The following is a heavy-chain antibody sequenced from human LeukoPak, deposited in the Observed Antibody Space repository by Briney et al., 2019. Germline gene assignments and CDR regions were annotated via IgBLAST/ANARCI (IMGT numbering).Heavy chain of an antibody. J-gene: IGHJ5*02. D-gene: IGHD3-10*01. CDR3: ARDARDGSGTYYTNWFDP. CDR2: IYYSGST. Sequence: SETLSLTCAVSGGSISSGGYSWSWIRQPPGKGLEWIGYIYYSGSTDYNPSLKSRVIMSVDTSKNQFSLKLSSVTAADTAVYYCARDARDGSGTYYTNWFDPWGQGTLVTVSS. V-gene: IGHV4-30-4*08. CDR1: GGSISSGGYS.